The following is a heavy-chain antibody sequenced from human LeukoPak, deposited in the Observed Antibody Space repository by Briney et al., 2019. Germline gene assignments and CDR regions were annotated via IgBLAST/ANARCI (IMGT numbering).Heavy chain of an antibody. CDR1: GYTFTGYY. CDR2: INPNSGGT. V-gene: IGHV1-2*02. Sequence: ASVKVSCKASGYTFTGYYMHWVRQAPGQGLEWMGWINPNSGGTNYAQKFQGRVTMTRDTSISTAYMELSRLRSDDTAVYCCARDPQDSTRLLDYWGQGTLVTVSS. CDR3: ARDPQDSTRLLDY. J-gene: IGHJ4*02. D-gene: IGHD2-2*01.